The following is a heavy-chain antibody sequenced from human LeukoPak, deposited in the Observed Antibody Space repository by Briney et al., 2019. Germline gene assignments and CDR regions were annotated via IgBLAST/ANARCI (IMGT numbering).Heavy chain of an antibody. CDR2: ISAYNGDT. CDR3: ARGNKQRWLQSFDY. CDR1: GYTFTSYG. D-gene: IGHD5-24*01. Sequence: ASVKVSCKASGYTFTSYGISWVRQAPGQRLGWMGWISAYNGDTNYAQKLQGRVSMTTDTSTSTAYMELRSLRSDDTAVYYCARGNKQRWLQSFDYWGQGTLVTVSS. J-gene: IGHJ4*02. V-gene: IGHV1-18*01.